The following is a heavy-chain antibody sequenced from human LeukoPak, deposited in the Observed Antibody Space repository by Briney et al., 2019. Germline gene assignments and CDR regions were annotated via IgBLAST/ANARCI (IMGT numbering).Heavy chain of an antibody. CDR3: ARVGGRGYSYGPYYYYYYMDV. D-gene: IGHD5-18*01. CDR2: INHSGST. V-gene: IGHV4-34*01. Sequence: PSETLSLTCAVYGGSFSGYYWSWIRQPPGKGLEWIGEINHSGSTNYNPSLKSRVTISVDTSKNQFSLKLSSVTAADTAVYYCARVGGRGYSYGPYYYYYYMDVWGKGTTVTVSS. J-gene: IGHJ6*03. CDR1: GGSFSGYY.